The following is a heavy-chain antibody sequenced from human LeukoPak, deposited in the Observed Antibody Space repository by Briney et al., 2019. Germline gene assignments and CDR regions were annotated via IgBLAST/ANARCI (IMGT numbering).Heavy chain of an antibody. CDR2: INKDGSVT. V-gene: IGHV3-74*01. CDR3: VKVLGRARVGYFDY. Sequence: PGGSLRLSCAASGFTFSSSWIRWVRQAPGKGLVWVSRINKDGSVTDYAESVKGRFSISRDNAKNTLYLQMSSLRVEDTAIYYCVKVLGRARVGYFDYWGQGTLVTVSS. CDR1: GFTFSSSW. J-gene: IGHJ4*02. D-gene: IGHD3-16*01.